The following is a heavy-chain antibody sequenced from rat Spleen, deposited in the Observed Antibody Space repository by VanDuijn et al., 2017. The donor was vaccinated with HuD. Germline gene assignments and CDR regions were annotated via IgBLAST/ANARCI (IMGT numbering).Heavy chain of an antibody. J-gene: IGHJ4*01. CDR3: TTASGPYVMDA. Sequence: EVQLVESGGGLVQPGRSMKVSCAASGLTFSDYGMAWVRQVPKKGLEWVAYISYDGDTTYYRDSVKDRFTISRDDVLGTLHLQMNSLGSEDTATYYCTTASGPYVMDAWGQGDSLTVSS. D-gene: IGHD4-1*01. V-gene: IGHV5-20*01. CDR2: ISYDGDTT. CDR1: GLTFSDYG.